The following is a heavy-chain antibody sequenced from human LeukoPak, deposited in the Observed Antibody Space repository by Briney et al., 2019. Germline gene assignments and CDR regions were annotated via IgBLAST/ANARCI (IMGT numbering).Heavy chain of an antibody. Sequence: PSETLSLTCTVSGGSISASINSWGWIRQPPGKGLEWIGNIYYGGSTYYNPPLKRRLIISVAASKNQFSLKLSSVTAADTAVYYCARHPNIMITFGGVIAWGQGTMVTVSS. CDR3: ARHPNIMITFGGVIA. D-gene: IGHD3-16*02. CDR1: GGSISASINS. CDR2: IYYGGST. V-gene: IGHV4-39*01. J-gene: IGHJ3*01.